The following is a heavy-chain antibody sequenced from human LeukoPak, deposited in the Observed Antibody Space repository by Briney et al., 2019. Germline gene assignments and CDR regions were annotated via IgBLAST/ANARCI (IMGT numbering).Heavy chain of an antibody. V-gene: IGHV4-30-4*01. CDR1: GGSISSGDYY. CDR3: AREGKNYYDSSGYYPDY. D-gene: IGHD3-22*01. Sequence: SETLSLTCTVSGGSISSGDYYWSWIRQPPGTGLEWIGYIYCSGSTYYNPSLKSRVTISVDTSKNQFSLKLSSVTAADTAVYYCAREGKNYYDSSGYYPDYWGQGTLVTVSS. J-gene: IGHJ4*02. CDR2: IYCSGST.